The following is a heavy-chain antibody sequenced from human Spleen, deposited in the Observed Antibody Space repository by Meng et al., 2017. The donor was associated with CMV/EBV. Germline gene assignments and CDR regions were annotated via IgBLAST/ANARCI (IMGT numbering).Heavy chain of an antibody. D-gene: IGHD3-10*01. V-gene: IGHV3-30*02. CDR1: GFTFSSYG. CDR2: IRYDGSNK. J-gene: IGHJ6*02. CDR3: ARVPSGYYGMDV. Sequence: GGSLRLSCAASGFTFSSYGMHWVRQAPGKGLEWVAFIRYDGSNKYYADSVKGRFTISRDNSKNTLYLQMNSLRAEDTAVYYCARVPSGYYGMDVWGQGTAVTVSS.